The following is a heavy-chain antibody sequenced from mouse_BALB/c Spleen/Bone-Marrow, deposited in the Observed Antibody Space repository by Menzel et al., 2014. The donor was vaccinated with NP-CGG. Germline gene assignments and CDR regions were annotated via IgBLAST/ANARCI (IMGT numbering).Heavy chain of an antibody. CDR3: ARHPYYGNYPAWLAY. Sequence: LQQSGGGLVKPGGSLKLSCAASGFAFSSYDMSWVRQTPEKRLEWVATISSGGSYTYYPDSVKGRFAISRDNARNTLYLQMSSLRSEDTALYYCARHPYYGNYPAWLAYWGQGTLVTVSA. V-gene: IGHV5-9*02. J-gene: IGHJ3*01. CDR2: ISSGGSYT. CDR1: GFAFSSYD. D-gene: IGHD2-10*01.